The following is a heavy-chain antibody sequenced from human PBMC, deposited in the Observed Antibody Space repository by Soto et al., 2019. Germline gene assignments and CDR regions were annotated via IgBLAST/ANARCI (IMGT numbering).Heavy chain of an antibody. CDR1: GDTYTGCY. V-gene: IGHV1-2*02. D-gene: IGHD1-1*01. CDR3: ARSWKGNYDYGMDV. J-gene: IGHJ6*02. Sequence: GVSVEASCEASGDTYTGCYRRWVRHAPGQGLEWMGWINPNSGGTNYAQKFQGRVTMTRDTSISTAYMELSRLRSDDTAVYYCARSWKGNYDYGMDVWGQGTTVIVSS. CDR2: INPNSGGT.